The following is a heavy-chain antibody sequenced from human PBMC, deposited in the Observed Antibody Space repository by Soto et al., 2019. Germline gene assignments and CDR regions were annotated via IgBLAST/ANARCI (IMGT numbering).Heavy chain of an antibody. V-gene: IGHV2-26*01. CDR3: ARIQRISMIVVSKPYFDY. D-gene: IGHD3-22*01. CDR2: IFSNDEK. J-gene: IGHJ4*02. Sequence: QVTLKESGPVLVTPTETLTLTCTVSGFSLSNPRMGVSWIRQPPGKALEWLAHIFSNDEKSYSTSLKSRLTISRDTSKSQVVLTMTNMDPVDTATYYCARIQRISMIVVSKPYFDYWGQAALVTVSS. CDR1: GFSLSNPRMG.